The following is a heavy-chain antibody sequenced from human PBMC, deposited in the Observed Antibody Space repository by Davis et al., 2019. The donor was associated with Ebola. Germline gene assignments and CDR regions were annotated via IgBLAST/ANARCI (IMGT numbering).Heavy chain of an antibody. CDR3: ARHAHVSPLSRLWLSWYFDL. Sequence: GESLNTPFKGPGYSFTSYWISWVRQMPGKGLEWRGRIDPSDSYTNYSPSFQGHVTISADKSISTAYLQWSGLKASDTAMYYCARHAHVSPLSRLWLSWYFDLWGRGTLVTVSS. CDR2: IDPSDSYT. CDR1: GYSFTSYW. V-gene: IGHV5-10-1*01. D-gene: IGHD5-18*01. J-gene: IGHJ2*01.